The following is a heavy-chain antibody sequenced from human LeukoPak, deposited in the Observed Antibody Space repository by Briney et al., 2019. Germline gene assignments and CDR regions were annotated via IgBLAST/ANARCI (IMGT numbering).Heavy chain of an antibody. CDR2: ISWDGGST. Sequence: GGSLRLSCAASGFTFDDYTMHWVRQAPGKGLEWVSLISWDGGSTYYADSVKGRFTISRDNSKNTLYLQMNSLRAEDTAVYYCAKEGSSGGGYFDYWGQGTLVTVSS. J-gene: IGHJ4*02. CDR1: GFTFDDYT. V-gene: IGHV3-43*01. D-gene: IGHD6-19*01. CDR3: AKEGSSGGGYFDY.